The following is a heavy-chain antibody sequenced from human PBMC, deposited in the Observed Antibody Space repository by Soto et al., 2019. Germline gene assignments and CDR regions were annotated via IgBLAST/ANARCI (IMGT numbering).Heavy chain of an antibody. V-gene: IGHV4-39*01. CDR1: GGSISSSSYY. J-gene: IGHJ1*01. CDR3: ATVWFRESQH. Sequence: SETLSLTCTVSGGSISSSSYYWGWIRQPPGKGLEWIGSIYYSGSTYYNPSLKSRVTISVDTSKNQFSLKLSSVTAADTAVYYCATVWFRESQHCGEGTLVTVSS. CDR2: IYYSGST. D-gene: IGHD3-10*01.